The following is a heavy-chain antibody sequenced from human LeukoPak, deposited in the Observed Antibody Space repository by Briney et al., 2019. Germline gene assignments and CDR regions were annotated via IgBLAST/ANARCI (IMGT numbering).Heavy chain of an antibody. V-gene: IGHV3-30*18. D-gene: IGHD2-2*01. CDR1: GFTFSSYG. CDR3: AKDRAVLPVTTYNFDF. CDR2: ISYDGSNK. J-gene: IGHJ4*02. Sequence: PGGSLRLSCAASGFTFSSYGMHWVRQAPGKGLEWVAVISYDGSNKYYADSVKGRFTISRDNSKNTLYLQMNSLRAEDTAVYYCAKDRAVLPVTTYNFDFWGQGTLVTVSS.